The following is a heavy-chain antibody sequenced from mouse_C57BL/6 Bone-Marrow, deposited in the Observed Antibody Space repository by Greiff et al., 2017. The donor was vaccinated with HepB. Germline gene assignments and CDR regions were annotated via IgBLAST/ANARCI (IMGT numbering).Heavy chain of an antibody. D-gene: IGHD1-1*01. Sequence: QVQLQQPGAELVKPGASVKLSCKASGYTFTSYWMQWVKQRPGQGLEWIGEIDPSDSYTNYNQKFKGKATLTVDTSSSTAYMQRSSLTSEDSAVYYCARRGPYYYGSSYWYFDVWGTGTTVTVSS. J-gene: IGHJ1*03. CDR3: ARRGPYYYGSSYWYFDV. CDR2: IDPSDSYT. V-gene: IGHV1-50*01. CDR1: GYTFTSYW.